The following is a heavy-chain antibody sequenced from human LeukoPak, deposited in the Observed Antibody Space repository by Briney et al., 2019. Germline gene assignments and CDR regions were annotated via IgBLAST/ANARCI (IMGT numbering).Heavy chain of an antibody. V-gene: IGHV3-9*01. J-gene: IGHJ6*02. CDR2: ISWNSGSI. CDR1: GFTFDDYA. Sequence: GGSLRLSCAASGFTFDDYAMHWVRQAPGKGLEWVSGISWNSGSIGYADSVKGRFTISRDNAKNSLYLQMNSLRAEDTALYYCAKTSRAYYYYGVDVWGQGTTVTVSS. CDR3: AKTSRAYYYYGVDV.